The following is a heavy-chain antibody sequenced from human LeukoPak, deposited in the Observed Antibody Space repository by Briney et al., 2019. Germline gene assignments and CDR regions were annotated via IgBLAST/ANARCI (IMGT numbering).Heavy chain of an antibody. D-gene: IGHD5-18*01. CDR1: GASISSYY. CDR3: ARAPERWYSYGSYTYYYMDV. J-gene: IGHJ6*03. CDR2: IDYSGSA. V-gene: IGHV4-59*01. Sequence: SETLSLTCTVSGASISSYYWSWLRQPPGKGLEWIGYIDYSGSANYNPSLESRVTISVDTSKNQNSLKVSSVTAADTTVYYCARAPERWYSYGSYTYYYMDVWGKGTTVTVSS.